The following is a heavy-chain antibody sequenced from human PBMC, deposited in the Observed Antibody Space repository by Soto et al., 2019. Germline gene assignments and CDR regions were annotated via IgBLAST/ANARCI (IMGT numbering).Heavy chain of an antibody. J-gene: IGHJ4*02. CDR1: GFTFDDYA. CDR2: ISWNSGSI. V-gene: IGHV3-9*01. D-gene: IGHD2-15*01. Sequence: GGSLRLSCAASGFTFDDYAMHWVRQAPRKGLEWVSGISWNSGSIGYADSVKGRFTISRDNAKNSLYLQMNSLRAEDTAVYYCARLRLTGYFDYWGQGTLVTVSS. CDR3: ARLRLTGYFDY.